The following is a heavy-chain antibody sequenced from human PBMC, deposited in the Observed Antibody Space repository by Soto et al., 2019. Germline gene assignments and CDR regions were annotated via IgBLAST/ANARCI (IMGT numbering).Heavy chain of an antibody. CDR1: GFTFSSYG. J-gene: IGHJ6*02. V-gene: IGHV3-30*18. CDR2: ISYDGSNK. D-gene: IGHD5-12*01. CDR3: AKDGGATIMSSYYGMDV. Sequence: GGSLRLSCAASGFTFSSYGMHWVRQAPGKGLEWVAVISYDGSNKYYADSVKGRFTISRDNSKNTLYLQMISLRAEDTAVYYCAKDGGATIMSSYYGMDVWGQGTTVTVSS.